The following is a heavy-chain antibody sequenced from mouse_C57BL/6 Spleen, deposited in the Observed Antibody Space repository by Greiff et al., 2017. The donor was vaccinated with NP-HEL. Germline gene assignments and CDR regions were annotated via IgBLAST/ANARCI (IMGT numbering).Heavy chain of an antibody. CDR2: ISNGGGST. CDR1: GFTFSDYY. V-gene: IGHV5-12*01. Sequence: EVHLVESGGGLVQPGGSLKLSCAASGFTFSDYYMYWVRQTPEKRLEWVAYISNGGGSTYYPDTVKGRFTISRDNAKNTLYLQRSRLKSEDTAMYYCARDDYAAYWGQGTLVTVSA. J-gene: IGHJ3*01. CDR3: ARDDYAAY. D-gene: IGHD2-4*01.